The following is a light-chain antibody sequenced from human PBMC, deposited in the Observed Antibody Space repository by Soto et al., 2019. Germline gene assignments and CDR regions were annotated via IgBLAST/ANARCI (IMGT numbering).Light chain of an antibody. CDR2: NND. CDR1: SSNIGSNS. Sequence: QPVLTQPPSASGTPGQRVTISCSGSSSNIGSNSVSWYQQLPGTAPKLLICNNDQRPSGVPDRFSGSKSVTSASLAISGLQSEYEAEYYCATWDDSVDGRLFGGGTKLTVL. J-gene: IGLJ3*02. V-gene: IGLV1-44*01. CDR3: ATWDDSVDGRL.